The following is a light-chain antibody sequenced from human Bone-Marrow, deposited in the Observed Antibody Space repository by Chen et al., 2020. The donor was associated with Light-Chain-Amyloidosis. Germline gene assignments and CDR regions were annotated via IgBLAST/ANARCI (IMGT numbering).Light chain of an antibody. J-gene: IGLJ3*02. Sequence: QSVLTQPPSVSGAPGQRVTISCTGSSSNIGAGYDVHWYQQLPGTAPKLLIYVNNHRPSGVPDRFSGSKSGTSASLAITGLQAEDEADYYCQSYDSSLSGSVFGGGTKLTVL. CDR1: SSNIGAGYD. CDR2: VNN. V-gene: IGLV1-40*01. CDR3: QSYDSSLSGSV.